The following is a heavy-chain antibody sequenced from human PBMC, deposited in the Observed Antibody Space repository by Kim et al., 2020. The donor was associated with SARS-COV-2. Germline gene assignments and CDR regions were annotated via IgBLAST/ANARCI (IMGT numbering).Heavy chain of an antibody. CDR1: GGSISSSPYS. J-gene: IGHJ6*02. CDR2: IYYSGIT. CDR3: GRHYRTRGAGDGLDV. Sequence: SETLSLTCTVSGGSISSSPYSWGWIRQPPGKGLEWIGSIYYSGITYSNPSLKGRFIMSVDTSKNQFSLKLSSVTAADTAVYSCGRHYRTRGAGDGLDVWGQGTTVTVSS. D-gene: IGHD3-10*01. V-gene: IGHV4-39*01.